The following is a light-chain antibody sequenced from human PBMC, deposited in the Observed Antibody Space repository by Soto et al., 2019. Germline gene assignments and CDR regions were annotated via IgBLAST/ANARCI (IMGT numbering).Light chain of an antibody. J-gene: IGKJ1*01. Sequence: DVPLSLSPCSLSASAGGGVTITCRANQSISSYLDWYQQKPGKAPKLLIYAASSMQSGVPSRFSGSGSGTDFTLTISRLQPEDFATYYCQQSYSTPPTFGHGTKVDIK. CDR1: QSISSY. CDR2: AAS. CDR3: QQSYSTPPT. V-gene: IGKV1-39*01.